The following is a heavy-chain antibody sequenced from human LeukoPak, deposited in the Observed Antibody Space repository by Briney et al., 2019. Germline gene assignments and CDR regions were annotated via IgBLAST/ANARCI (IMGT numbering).Heavy chain of an antibody. D-gene: IGHD3-9*01. CDR2: IKSKTDGGTT. Sequence: EGSLRLSCAASGFTFSNAWMSWVRQAPGKGLEWVGRIKSKTDGGTTDYAAPVKGRFTISRDDSKNTLYLQMNSLKTEDTAVYYCTTDPDILTKDYYYYYGMDVWGQGTTLTVSS. V-gene: IGHV3-15*01. CDR3: TTDPDILTKDYYYYYGMDV. CDR1: GFTFSNAW. J-gene: IGHJ6*02.